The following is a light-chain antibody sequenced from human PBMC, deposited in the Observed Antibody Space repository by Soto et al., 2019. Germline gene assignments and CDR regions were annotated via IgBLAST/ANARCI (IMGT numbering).Light chain of an antibody. V-gene: IGLV1-51*01. J-gene: IGLJ7*01. CDR2: DYN. Sequence: QSVLTQPPSVSAAPGQKVTISCSGSSSNIGNNYVSWYQQLPGTAPKLLIYDYNKRPSGIPDRFSGSKSGTSATLGITGLQTGDEADYYCGTWDSSLSAVFGGGTQLTVL. CDR3: GTWDSSLSAV. CDR1: SSNIGNNY.